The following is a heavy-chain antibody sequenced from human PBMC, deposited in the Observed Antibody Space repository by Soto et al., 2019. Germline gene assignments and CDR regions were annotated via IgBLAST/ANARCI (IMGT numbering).Heavy chain of an antibody. V-gene: IGHV3-7*01. CDR1: GFTFSGYW. D-gene: IGHD2-15*01. J-gene: IGHJ6*02. Sequence: ELQLVESGGGLVQPGGSLRLSCAPSGFTFSGYWMSWVRQVPGKGLEWVANINEDGSEKYYVDSVRGRFTISRDNAKKSLYLQMNSLRGEDTGVYYCARDRSGYPDVWGQGTTVTVSS. CDR2: INEDGSEK. CDR3: ARDRSGYPDV.